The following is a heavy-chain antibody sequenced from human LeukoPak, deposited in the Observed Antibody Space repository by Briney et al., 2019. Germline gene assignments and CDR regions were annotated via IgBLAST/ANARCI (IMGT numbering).Heavy chain of an antibody. CDR1: GGSISSGDYY. D-gene: IGHD3-22*01. CDR3: ARVITSDWDYYDSSGPRSFDP. CDR2: IYYSGST. V-gene: IGHV4-30-4*08. J-gene: IGHJ5*02. Sequence: SETLSLTCTVSGGSISSGDYYWSWIRQPPGKGLEWIRYIYYSGSTYYNPSLKSRVTISVDTSKNQFSLKLSSVTAADTAVYYCARVITSDWDYYDSSGPRSFDPWGQGTLVTVSS.